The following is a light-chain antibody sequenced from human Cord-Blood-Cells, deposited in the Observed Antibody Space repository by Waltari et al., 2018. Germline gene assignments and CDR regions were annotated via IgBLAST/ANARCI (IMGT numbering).Light chain of an antibody. J-gene: IGLJ2*01. Sequence: SYELTQPPSVSVSPGQTASITCSGDKLGDNYACWFQQKPGQSPVLVIYQDSKRPSGCPERFSGSNSGTTATLTISGTQAMDEADYYCQAWDSITVVFGGGTKLTVL. CDR2: QDS. CDR3: QAWDSITVV. CDR1: KLGDNY. V-gene: IGLV3-1*01.